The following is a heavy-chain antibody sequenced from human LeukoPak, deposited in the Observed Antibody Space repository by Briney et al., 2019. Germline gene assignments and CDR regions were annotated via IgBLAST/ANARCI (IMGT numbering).Heavy chain of an antibody. CDR2: ISNSGDRT. CDR1: GFTFSSYA. V-gene: IGHV3-23*01. Sequence: QPGGSLRLSCAASGFTFSSYAMNWVRQAPGKGLEWVSTISNSGDRTYYADSVKGRFTISRDNSKNTLYLQMNSLRTEDTAVYYCAKDRGSGWYEGYYFDYWGQGTLVTVSS. CDR3: AKDRGSGWYEGYYFDY. J-gene: IGHJ4*02. D-gene: IGHD6-19*01.